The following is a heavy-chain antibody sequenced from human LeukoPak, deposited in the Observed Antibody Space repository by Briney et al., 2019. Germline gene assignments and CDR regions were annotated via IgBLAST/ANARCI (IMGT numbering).Heavy chain of an antibody. CDR1: GGTFSSYA. V-gene: IGHV1-69*05. D-gene: IGHD3-3*01. CDR3: AGASRGRFLEWLLYWDY. J-gene: IGHJ4*02. Sequence: ASVKVSCKASGGTFSSYAISWVRQAPGQGLEWMGGIFPIFGTANYAQKFQGRVTITTDESTSTAYMELSSLRSEDTAVYYCAGASRGRFLEWLLYWDYWGQGTLVTVSS. CDR2: IFPIFGTA.